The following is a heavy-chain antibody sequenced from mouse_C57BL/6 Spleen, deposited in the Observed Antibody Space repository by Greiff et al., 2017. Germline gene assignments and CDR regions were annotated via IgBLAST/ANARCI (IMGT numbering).Heavy chain of an antibody. CDR1: GYSFTDYN. J-gene: IGHJ4*01. CDR3: AKERITTVVGAMDY. CDR2: INPNYCTT. V-gene: IGHV1-39*01. D-gene: IGHD1-1*01. Sequence: SGPELVKPGASVKISCKASGYSFTDYNMNWVKQSNGKSLEWIGVINPNYCTTSYNQKFKGKATLPVDQFSSTAYIQLHSLTSTDAAVYYYAKERITTVVGAMDYWGQGTSVTVSS.